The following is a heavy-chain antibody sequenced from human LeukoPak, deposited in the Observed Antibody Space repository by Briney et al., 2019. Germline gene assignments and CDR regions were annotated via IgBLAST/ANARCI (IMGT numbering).Heavy chain of an antibody. CDR1: GYTFTSYD. V-gene: IGHV1-8*01. Sequence: ASVKVSCKASGYTFTSYDINWVRQATGQGLEWMGWMNPNSGNTGYAQKFQGRVTMTRNTSISTAYMELSSLRSEDTAVYYCARAGATYDYYYIDVWGKGTTVTASS. CDR2: MNPNSGNT. CDR3: ARAGATYDYYYIDV. J-gene: IGHJ6*03.